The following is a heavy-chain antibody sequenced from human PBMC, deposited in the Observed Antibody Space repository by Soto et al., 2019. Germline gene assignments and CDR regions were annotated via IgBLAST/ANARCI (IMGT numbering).Heavy chain of an antibody. D-gene: IGHD1-26*01. CDR3: ARGDASFDD. J-gene: IGHJ4*02. CDR1: GGSISSYY. Sequence: PSETLSLTCTVSGGSISSYYWSWIRQPPGKGLEWIGYIYYSGCTNYNPSLKSRVTISVDTSKNQFSLKLSSVTAADTAVYYCARGDASFDDWGQGTLVTVSS. CDR2: IYYSGCT. V-gene: IGHV4-59*08.